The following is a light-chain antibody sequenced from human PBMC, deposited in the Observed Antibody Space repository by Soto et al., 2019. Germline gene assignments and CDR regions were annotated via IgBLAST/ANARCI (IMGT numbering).Light chain of an antibody. CDR3: QQLNIDSYPIT. J-gene: IGKJ5*01. V-gene: IGKV1-9*01. CDR1: QGISSF. Sequence: IQLTQSPSSLSASIGDRVTITCRASQGISSFLAWYQQKPGKAPKLLIYAASTLQSGIPSRFSRSGSGTDFTLTISSLQAEDFATYYCQQLNIDSYPITFGQGTRLEIK. CDR2: AAS.